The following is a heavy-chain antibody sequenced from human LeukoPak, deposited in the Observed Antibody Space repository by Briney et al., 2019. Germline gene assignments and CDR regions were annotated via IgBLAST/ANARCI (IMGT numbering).Heavy chain of an antibody. D-gene: IGHD3-22*01. CDR2: IYYSGST. Sequence: SETLSLTCTVSGGSVSSGSYYWSWIRQPPGTGLEWIGYIYYSGSTNYNPSLKSRVTISVDTSKNQFSLKLSSVTAADTAVYYCASDDSGYYYGSSGNFGYWGQGTLVTVSS. CDR3: ASDDSGYYYGSSGNFGY. CDR1: GGSVSSGSYY. J-gene: IGHJ4*02. V-gene: IGHV4-61*01.